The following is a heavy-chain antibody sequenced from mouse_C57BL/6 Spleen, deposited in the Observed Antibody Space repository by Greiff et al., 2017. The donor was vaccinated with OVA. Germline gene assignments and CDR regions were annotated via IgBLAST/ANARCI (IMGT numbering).Heavy chain of an antibody. Sequence: VQLQQSGAELVRPGTSVKLSCKASGYTFTSYWMHWVKQRPGQGLEWIGVIDPSDSYTNYNQKFKGKATLTVDTSSSTAYMQLSSLTSEDSAVYYCARGDGYYAMDYWGQGTSVTVSS. CDR2: IDPSDSYT. CDR1: GYTFTSYW. CDR3: ARGDGYYAMDY. D-gene: IGHD2-3*01. J-gene: IGHJ4*01. V-gene: IGHV1-59*01.